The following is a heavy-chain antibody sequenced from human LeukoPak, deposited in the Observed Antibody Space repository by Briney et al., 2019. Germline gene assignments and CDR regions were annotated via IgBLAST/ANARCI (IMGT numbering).Heavy chain of an antibody. D-gene: IGHD5-18*01. J-gene: IGHJ5*02. CDR2: INPNSGGT. V-gene: IGHV1-2*02. CDR1: GYTFTGYY. CDR3: ARDFRAAMVSDWFDP. Sequence: GASVELCCKASGYTFTGYYMHWVRQAPGQGLEWMGWINPNSGGTNYAQKFQGSVTMTRDTSISTAYMELSRLRSDDTAVYYCARDFRAAMVSDWFDPWGQGTLVTVSS.